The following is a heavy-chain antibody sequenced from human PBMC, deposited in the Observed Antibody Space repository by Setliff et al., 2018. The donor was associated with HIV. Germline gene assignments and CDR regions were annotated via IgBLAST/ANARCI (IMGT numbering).Heavy chain of an antibody. V-gene: IGHV1-69*10. CDR3: AKEQEIGSYLDP. CDR1: GGTFSNYG. CDR2: IIPISGIP. D-gene: IGHD2-2*02. Sequence: ASVKVSCKASGGTFSNYGMSWVRQAPGQGLEWMGGIIPISGIPNYAQNFQGRLTISADKSTRTAYLELSSLRSDDSAVYFCAKEQEIGSYLDPWGKGTTVTVSS. J-gene: IGHJ6*04.